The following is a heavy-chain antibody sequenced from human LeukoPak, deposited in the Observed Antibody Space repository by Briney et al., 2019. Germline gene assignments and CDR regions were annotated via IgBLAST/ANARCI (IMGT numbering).Heavy chain of an antibody. J-gene: IGHJ5*02. CDR1: GGSISVGDFY. Sequence: PSETLSLTCTVSGGSISVGDFYWSWIRQPPGKGLEWIGYIYYNGNTYYNPSLKSRVTISRDTSKNQFSLKVNSVTAADTAVYYCAKAGWRGGGTFHEFDPWGQGTLVIVSS. D-gene: IGHD3-16*01. V-gene: IGHV4-30-4*01. CDR2: IYYNGNT. CDR3: AKAGWRGGGTFHEFDP.